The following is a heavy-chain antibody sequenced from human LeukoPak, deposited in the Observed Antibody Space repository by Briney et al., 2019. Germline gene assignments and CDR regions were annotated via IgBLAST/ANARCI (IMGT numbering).Heavy chain of an antibody. Sequence: GGSLRLSCAASGFTFSTYAMSWVRQAPGKGLEWVSAISGSGDKTYYADSVKGRLTISRDNSKNTVYLQMNSLRAEDTAVYYCAKDFQRSGFLRDYYDYGMDVWGQGTTVTVSS. D-gene: IGHD3-3*01. CDR2: ISGSGDKT. CDR1: GFTFSTYA. V-gene: IGHV3-23*01. CDR3: AKDFQRSGFLRDYYDYGMDV. J-gene: IGHJ6*02.